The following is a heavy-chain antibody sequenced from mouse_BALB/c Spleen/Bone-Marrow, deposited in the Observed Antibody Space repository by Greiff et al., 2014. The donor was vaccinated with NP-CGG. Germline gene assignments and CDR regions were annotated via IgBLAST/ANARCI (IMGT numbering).Heavy chain of an antibody. CDR3: AKSSGYYFDY. J-gene: IGHJ2*01. D-gene: IGHD3-1*01. CDR2: IDPANGDT. Sequence: EVKLQESGAELVKPGASVELSCTASGFNIKDTYMHWVKQRPEQGLEWIGRIDPANGDTKYDPKFQGKATITADTSSNTAYLQLSSLTSEDTAVYYCAKSSGYYFDYWGQGTTLTVSS. V-gene: IGHV14-3*02. CDR1: GFNIKDTY.